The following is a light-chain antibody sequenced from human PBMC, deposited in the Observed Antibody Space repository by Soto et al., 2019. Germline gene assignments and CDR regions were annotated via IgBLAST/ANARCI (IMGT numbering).Light chain of an antibody. CDR1: SGSIASNY. V-gene: IGLV6-57*01. CDR2: EDN. J-gene: IGLJ1*01. CDR3: QSYDSSNRV. Sequence: NFMLTQPHSVSASPGKTVTISCTRSSGSIASNYVQWYQQRPGSSPTTVIYEDNQRPSGVPDRFSGSIDSSSNSASLTISGLKTEDEADYYCQSYDSSNRVFGTGTKVTVL.